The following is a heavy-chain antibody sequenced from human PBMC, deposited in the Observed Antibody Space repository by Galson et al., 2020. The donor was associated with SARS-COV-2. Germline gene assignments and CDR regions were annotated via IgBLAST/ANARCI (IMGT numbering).Heavy chain of an antibody. CDR3: ARAAPGFSSSWYPD. V-gene: IGHV4-31*03. CDR2: VHYSGST. Sequence: PSETLSLTCSVSGGSISSGGYYWSWIRQHPGKGLEWIGYVHYSGSTFYNPSLKSRVTISVHTSKNQFSLKLRSVTAADTAVYYCARAAPGFSSSWYPDWGRGTLVTVSS. D-gene: IGHD6-13*01. J-gene: IGHJ4*02. CDR1: GGSISSGGYY.